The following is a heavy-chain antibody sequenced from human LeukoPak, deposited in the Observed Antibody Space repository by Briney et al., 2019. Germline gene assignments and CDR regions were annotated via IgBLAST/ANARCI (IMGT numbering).Heavy chain of an antibody. V-gene: IGHV4-34*01. J-gene: IGHJ4*02. CDR3: VWHASGSSH. Sequence: SETLALTCAVYGGSFSGYYWGWMRQPPGKGLEWIASIYSSGSTYYNPSLKSRVTISVDTSKNQFSLKLSSVTAADTAVYYCVWHASGSSHWGQGTLVTVSS. CDR1: GGSFSGYY. CDR2: IYSSGST. D-gene: IGHD3-10*01.